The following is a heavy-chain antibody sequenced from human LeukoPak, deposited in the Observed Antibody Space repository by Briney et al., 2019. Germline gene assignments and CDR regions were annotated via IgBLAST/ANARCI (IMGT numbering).Heavy chain of an antibody. CDR1: GVSMSAFQ. J-gene: IGHJ4*02. V-gene: IGHV4-4*09. CDR3: ATSNDAKIAPFDH. D-gene: IGHD2-8*01. Sequence: PSETLSLTCAVSGVSMSAFQWSWVRQSPEKGLEWIGCVNTKGETNYNPSLTSRVITSVDTSKSQFSLRLTSVTAADTAVYYCATSNDAKIAPFDHWGQGALVTVSS. CDR2: VNTKGET.